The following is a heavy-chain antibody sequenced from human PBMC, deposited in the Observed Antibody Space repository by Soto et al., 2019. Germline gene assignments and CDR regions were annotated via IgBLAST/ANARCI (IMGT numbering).Heavy chain of an antibody. CDR2: IYHSGNT. J-gene: IGHJ3*02. D-gene: IGHD6-6*01. CDR3: ARESGLSIAGLGTFDI. CDR1: GGSITSGVYY. Sequence: QVQLQESGPGLVKPSQTLSLTCTVSGGSITSGVYYWSWIRQHPGKGLEWIGYIYHSGNTKYNPSLKSRVSMSVDTSKTQFSLKLSSVTAADTAVYFCARESGLSIAGLGTFDIWGQGTMVTVSS. V-gene: IGHV4-31*03.